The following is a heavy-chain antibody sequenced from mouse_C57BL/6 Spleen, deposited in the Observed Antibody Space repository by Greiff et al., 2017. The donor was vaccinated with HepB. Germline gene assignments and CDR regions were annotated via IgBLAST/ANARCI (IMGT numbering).Heavy chain of an antibody. CDR1: GYTFTSYW. V-gene: IGHV1-69*01. J-gene: IGHJ4*01. CDR2: IDPSDSYP. CDR3: ARRGGDCYYDYYAMDY. Sequence: VQLQQPGAELVMPGASVKLSCKASGYTFTSYWMHWVKQRPGQGLEWIGEIDPSDSYPNYNQKFKGKSTLTVDKSSSTAYMQLSSLTSEDSAVYYCARRGGDCYYDYYAMDYWGQGTSVTVSS. D-gene: IGHD2-3*01.